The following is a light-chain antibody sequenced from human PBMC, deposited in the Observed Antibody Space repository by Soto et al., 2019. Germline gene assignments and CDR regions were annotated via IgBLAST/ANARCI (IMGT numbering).Light chain of an antibody. CDR1: QAISKY. Sequence: DIQMTQTPPSLSASVGDRVTITCRASQAISKYLAWYQQKPGKVPKLLIYAASTLQSGVPSRFSGSASGTDFTLTISSLHPEDVATYYCQKYDSAPLFTFGPGNRVDVK. CDR2: AAS. V-gene: IGKV1-27*01. J-gene: IGKJ3*01. CDR3: QKYDSAPLFT.